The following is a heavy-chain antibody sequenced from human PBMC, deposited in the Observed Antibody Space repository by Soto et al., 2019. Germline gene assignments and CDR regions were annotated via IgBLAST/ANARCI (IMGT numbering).Heavy chain of an antibody. V-gene: IGHV3-53*01. CDR1: GFTVSNNY. CDR2: IYRGDST. CDR3: ARYYDYSGGTSRGMDV. J-gene: IGHJ6*02. Sequence: GGSLRLSCAASGFTVSNNYMSWVRQGPGKGLEWVSTIYRGDSTYYADSVKGRFTISRDNSKNTLYLLMNSLRTEDTAVYYCARYYDYSGGTSRGMDVWGQGTTVTVS. D-gene: IGHD3-22*01.